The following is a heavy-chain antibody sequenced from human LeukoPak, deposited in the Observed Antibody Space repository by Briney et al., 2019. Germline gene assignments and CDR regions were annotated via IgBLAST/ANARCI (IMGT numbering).Heavy chain of an antibody. CDR1: GFTFSSYW. V-gene: IGHV3-74*01. CDR2: INSDGSST. CDR3: AREAYDYGDYFPDH. D-gene: IGHD4-17*01. J-gene: IGHJ4*02. Sequence: PGGSLRLSCAASGFTFSSYWMHWVRQAPGKGLVWVSRINSDGSSTSYADSVKGRYTISRDNAKNTLYLQMNSLRAEDTAVYYCAREAYDYGDYFPDHWGQGTLVTVSS.